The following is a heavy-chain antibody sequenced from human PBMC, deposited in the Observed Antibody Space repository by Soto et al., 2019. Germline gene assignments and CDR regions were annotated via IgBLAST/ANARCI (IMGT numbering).Heavy chain of an antibody. D-gene: IGHD6-13*01. CDR3: AISSSSNYYYYYGIDV. CDR2: IYYSGST. Sequence: PSETLSLTCTVSGGSISSGGYYWSWIRQHPGKGLGWIGYIYYSGSTYYNPSLKSRVTISVDTSKNQFSLKLSSVTAADTAVYYCAISSSSNYYYYYGIDVWGQGTTVDVSS. CDR1: GGSISSGGYY. V-gene: IGHV4-31*03. J-gene: IGHJ6*02.